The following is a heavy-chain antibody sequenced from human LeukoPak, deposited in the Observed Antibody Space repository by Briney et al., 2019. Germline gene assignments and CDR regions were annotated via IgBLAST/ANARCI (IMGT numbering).Heavy chain of an antibody. CDR3: ASLPAVLNI. V-gene: IGHV4-4*02. CDR2: IYYSGST. D-gene: IGHD2-8*01. Sequence: SGTLSLTCAVSGGSISSSNWWSWVRQPPGKGLEWIGYIYYSGSTYYNPSLKSRVTISVDTSKNQFSLKLSSVTAADTAVYYCASLPAVLNIWGQGTMVTVSS. J-gene: IGHJ3*02. CDR1: GGSISSSNW.